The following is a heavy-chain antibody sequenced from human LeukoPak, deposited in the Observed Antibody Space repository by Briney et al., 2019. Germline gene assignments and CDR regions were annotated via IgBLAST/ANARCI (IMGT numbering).Heavy chain of an antibody. J-gene: IGHJ5*02. CDR3: ARDACVSCGGDCCHDP. CDR1: GYTFTNYG. Sequence: ASVKVSCKASGYTFTNYGISWVRQAPGQGLEWMAWISAYNGDTRYAQKFQGRVILTTDKSTTTAYMELRNLRSDDTAVYYCARDACVSCGGDCCHDPWGQGTLVTVSS. D-gene: IGHD2-21*02. V-gene: IGHV1-18*01. CDR2: ISAYNGDT.